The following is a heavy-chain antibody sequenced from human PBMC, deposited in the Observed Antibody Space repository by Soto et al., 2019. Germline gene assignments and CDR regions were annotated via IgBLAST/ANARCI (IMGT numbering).Heavy chain of an antibody. CDR3: AKDRSSGWYEGFDY. D-gene: IGHD6-19*01. CDR1: GFTFSSYG. CDR2: ISYDGSNK. J-gene: IGHJ4*02. V-gene: IGHV3-30*18. Sequence: QVQLVESGGGVVQPGRSLRLSCAASGFTFSSYGMHWVRKAPGKGLEWVAVISYDGSNKYYADSVKGRFTISRDNSKNTLYLQMNSLRAEDTAVYYCAKDRSSGWYEGFDYWGQGTLVTVSS.